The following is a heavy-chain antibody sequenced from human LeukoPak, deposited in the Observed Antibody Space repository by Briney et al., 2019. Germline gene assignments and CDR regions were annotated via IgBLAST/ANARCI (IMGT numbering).Heavy chain of an antibody. V-gene: IGHV1-18*01. CDR2: ISAYNGNT. CDR1: GYTFTSYG. Sequence: EASVKVSCKASGYTFTSYGISWVRQAPGQGLEWMGWISAYNGNTNYAQKFQGRVTMTRDTSISTAYMELSRLRSDDTAVYYCARDTGGLWYFDYWGQGTLVTVSS. J-gene: IGHJ4*02. D-gene: IGHD1-26*01. CDR3: ARDTGGLWYFDY.